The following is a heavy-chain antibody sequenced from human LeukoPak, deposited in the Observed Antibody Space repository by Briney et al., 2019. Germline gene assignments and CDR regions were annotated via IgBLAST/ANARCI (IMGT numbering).Heavy chain of an antibody. CDR1: GGTFSSYA. Sequence: SVKVSCKASGGTFSSYAISWVRQAPGQGLEWMGGIIPIFGTANYAQKFQGRVTITADESTSTAYMELSSLRSEDTAVYYCARDLGVTMIVVGNAFDIWGQGTMVTVSS. V-gene: IGHV1-69*13. CDR3: ARDLGVTMIVVGNAFDI. CDR2: IIPIFGTA. D-gene: IGHD3-22*01. J-gene: IGHJ3*02.